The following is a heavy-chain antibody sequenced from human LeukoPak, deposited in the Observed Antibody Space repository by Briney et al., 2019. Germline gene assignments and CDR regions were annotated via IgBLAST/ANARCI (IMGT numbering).Heavy chain of an antibody. J-gene: IGHJ5*02. V-gene: IGHV6-1*01. Sequence: SQTLSLTCAISGDSVSSNSAAWNWIRQSPSRGLEWLGRTYYRSKWYNDYAVSVKSRITINPDTSKNQFSLQLNSVTPEDTAVYYCARDLTTKASESVAALGGLWFDPWGQGTLVTVSS. D-gene: IGHD6-19*01. CDR2: TYYRSKWYN. CDR3: ARDLTTKASESVAALGGLWFDP. CDR1: GDSVSSNSAA.